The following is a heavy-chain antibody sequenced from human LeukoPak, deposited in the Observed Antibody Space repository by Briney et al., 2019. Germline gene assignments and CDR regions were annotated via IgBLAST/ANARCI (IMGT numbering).Heavy chain of an antibody. D-gene: IGHD6-19*01. CDR3: ARREGTLAGRRWPYSFYYYVDV. V-gene: IGHV4-34*01. CDR2: INHSGTT. J-gene: IGHJ6*03. CDR1: GGSFSDYY. Sequence: SETLSLTCVVYGGSFSDYYWTWVRQPPGKGLEWIGEINHSGTTMYNPSLKSRVSISIHTSNNQFSLKLNAVTAADTAVYYCARREGTLAGRRWPYSFYYYVDVWGKGTTVTVSS.